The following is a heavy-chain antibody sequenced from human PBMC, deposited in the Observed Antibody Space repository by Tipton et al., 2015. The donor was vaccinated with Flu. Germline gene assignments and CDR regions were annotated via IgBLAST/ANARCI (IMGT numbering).Heavy chain of an antibody. V-gene: IGHV1-24*01. Sequence: QSGAEVKKPGASVKVSCKVSGYTLTELSMHWVRQAPGKGLEWMGGFDPEDGETIYAQKFQGRVTMTEDTSTDTAYMELSSLRSEDTAVYYCATVTVTMVRGVKNYYYMDVWGKGTTVTVSS. D-gene: IGHD3-10*01. CDR3: ATVTVTMVRGVKNYYYMDV. J-gene: IGHJ6*03. CDR2: FDPEDGET. CDR1: GYTLTELS.